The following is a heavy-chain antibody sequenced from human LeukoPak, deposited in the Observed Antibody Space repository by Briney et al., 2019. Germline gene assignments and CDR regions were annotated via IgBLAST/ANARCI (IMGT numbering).Heavy chain of an antibody. Sequence: GGSLRLSCAASGFTFSGYEMNWVRQAPGKGLEWVSYISSSGSTIYYADSVKGRFTISRDNAKNTLYLQMNSLRAEDTVVYYCARVRFGEFPWGQGTLVTVSS. D-gene: IGHD3-10*01. CDR1: GFTFSGYE. CDR3: ARVRFGEFP. CDR2: ISSSGSTI. V-gene: IGHV3-48*03. J-gene: IGHJ5*02.